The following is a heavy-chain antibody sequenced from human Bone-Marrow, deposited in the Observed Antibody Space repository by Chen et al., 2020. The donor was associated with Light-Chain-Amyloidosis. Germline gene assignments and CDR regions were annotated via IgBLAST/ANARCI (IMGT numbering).Heavy chain of an antibody. CDR1: GFTFSDFY. CDR3: ARGYKFGYY. V-gene: IGHV3-11*01. Sequence: QVQLVESGGGLVKPGGSLRISCAASGFTFSDFYMSWIRQAPGKGLEWISYISSSSSAIYYADSVKGRFTISRDNAENSVYLQMDRLRAEDTAVYYCARGYKFGYYWGQGTLVNVSS. J-gene: IGHJ4*02. D-gene: IGHD3-16*01. CDR2: ISSSSSAI.